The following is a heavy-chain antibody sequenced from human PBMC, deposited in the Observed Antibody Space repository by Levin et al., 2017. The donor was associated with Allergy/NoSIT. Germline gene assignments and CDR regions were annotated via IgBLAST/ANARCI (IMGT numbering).Heavy chain of an antibody. V-gene: IGHV3-30*18. J-gene: IGHJ4*02. D-gene: IGHD3-3*02. Sequence: GESLKISCAASGFTFSSYGMHWVRQAPGKGLEWVAVISYDGSNKYYADSVKGRFTISRDNSKNTLYLQMNSLRAEDTAVYYCAKDFSFSGDWDYFDYWGQGTLVTVSS. CDR1: GFTFSSYG. CDR3: AKDFSFSGDWDYFDY. CDR2: ISYDGSNK.